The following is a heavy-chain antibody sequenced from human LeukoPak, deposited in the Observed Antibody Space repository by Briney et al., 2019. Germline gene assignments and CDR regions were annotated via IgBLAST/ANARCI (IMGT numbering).Heavy chain of an antibody. CDR3: ARSLGDDSLVALRGCYYMDV. CDR2: VFDSGNT. Sequence: SETLSLTCSVSGGSMSGHYWIWIRQPLGKGLEWIGYVFDSGNTNYNPSLKSRVTISFDTTRNQFFLKLNSVTAADSAVYFCARSLGDDSLVALRGCYYMDVWGRGTTVTVSS. D-gene: IGHD3-10*01. V-gene: IGHV4-59*11. CDR1: GGSMSGHY. J-gene: IGHJ6*03.